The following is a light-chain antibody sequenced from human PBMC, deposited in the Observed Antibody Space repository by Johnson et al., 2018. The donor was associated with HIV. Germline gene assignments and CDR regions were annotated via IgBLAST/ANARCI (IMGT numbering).Light chain of an antibody. V-gene: IGLV1-51*02. J-gene: IGLJ1*01. CDR2: ENN. Sequence: QSVLTQPPSVSAAPGQKVTISCSGSSSNIGNNYVSWYQQLPGTAPKLLIYENNKRPSGIPDRFSGSKSGTSATLGITGLQTGDEADYYCGTWYSSLSAGLYVFGTGTKVTVL. CDR1: SSNIGNNY. CDR3: GTWYSSLSAGLYV.